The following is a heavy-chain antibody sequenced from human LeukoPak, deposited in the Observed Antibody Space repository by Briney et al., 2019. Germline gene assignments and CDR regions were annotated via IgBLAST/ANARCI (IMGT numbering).Heavy chain of an antibody. CDR2: IRYDGSNK. Sequence: PGGSLRLSCAASGFTLSSYNMKWVRQAPGKGLEWVAFIRYDGSNKYYADSVKGRLTISRDNAENSLYLQMNSLRVEDTAVYYCVREDSGFDSAFDYWGQGTLVTVSS. CDR1: GFTLSSYN. CDR3: VREDSGFDSAFDY. V-gene: IGHV3-30*02. J-gene: IGHJ4*02. D-gene: IGHD5-12*01.